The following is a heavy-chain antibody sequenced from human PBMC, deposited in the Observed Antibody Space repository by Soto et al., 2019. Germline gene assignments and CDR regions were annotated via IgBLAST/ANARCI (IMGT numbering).Heavy chain of an antibody. J-gene: IGHJ4*02. Sequence: QVQLVQSGAEVKKPGSSVKVSCKASGGTFSSYTISWVRQAPGQGLEWMGRIIPILGIANYAQKFQGRVTXTXXKSTSTAYMELSSLRSEDTAVYYCARVGLGFGEFYWGQGTLVTVSS. CDR3: ARVGLGFGEFY. V-gene: IGHV1-69*02. CDR2: IIPILGIA. D-gene: IGHD3-10*01. CDR1: GGTFSSYT.